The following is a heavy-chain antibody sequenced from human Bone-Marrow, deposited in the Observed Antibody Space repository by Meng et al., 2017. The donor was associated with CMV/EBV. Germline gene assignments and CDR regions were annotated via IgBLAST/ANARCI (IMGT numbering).Heavy chain of an antibody. CDR3: ARDSTPVGDPDAFDI. CDR2: IYYSGST. V-gene: IGHV4-59*01. J-gene: IGHJ3*02. CDR1: GGSISSYY. D-gene: IGHD1-26*01. Sequence: SETLSLTCTVSGGSISSYYWSWIRQPPGKGLEWIGYIYYSGSTNYNPSLKSRVTISVDTSKNQFSLKLSSVTAADTAVYYCARDSTPVGDPDAFDIWGQGTIVTASS.